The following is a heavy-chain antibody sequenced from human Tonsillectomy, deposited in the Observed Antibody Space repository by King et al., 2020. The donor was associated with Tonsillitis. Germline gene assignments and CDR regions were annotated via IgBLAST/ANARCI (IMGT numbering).Heavy chain of an antibody. CDR1: GFTFSSYS. V-gene: IGHV3-21*01. J-gene: IGHJ6*02. D-gene: IGHD1-26*01. CDR3: AREGPIMGATAYEYYYGMDV. CDR2: ISSSSSYI. Sequence: VQLVESGGGLVKPGGSLRLSCAASGFTFSSYSMNWVRQAPGKGLEWVSSISSSSSYIYYADSVKGRFTISRDNAKNSLYLQMNSLRDEDTAVYYCAREGPIMGATAYEYYYGMDVWGQGNTGTVSS.